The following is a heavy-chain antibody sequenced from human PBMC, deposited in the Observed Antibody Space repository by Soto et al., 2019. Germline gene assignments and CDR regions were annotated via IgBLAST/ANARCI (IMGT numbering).Heavy chain of an antibody. CDR3: ARQGELLSRERYFDY. J-gene: IGHJ4*02. CDR1: GGSISSSSYY. CDR2: IYYSGST. D-gene: IGHD1-26*01. V-gene: IGHV4-39*01. Sequence: SETLSLTGTVSGGSISSSSYYWGWIRQPPGKGLEWIGSIYYSGSTYYNPSLKSRVTISVDTSKNQFSLKLSSVTAADTAVYYCARQGELLSRERYFDYWGQRTLVTVSS.